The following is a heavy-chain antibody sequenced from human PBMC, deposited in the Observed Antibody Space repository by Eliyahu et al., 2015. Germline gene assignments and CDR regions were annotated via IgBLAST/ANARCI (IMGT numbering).Heavy chain of an antibody. D-gene: IGHD2-15*01. CDR2: VGFSGET. CDR3: IKDGGRTSPYGLDV. V-gene: IGHV3-13*01. Sequence: EVLLVESGGAVVQPGGSLRLSCXTSGFIFSNYDMHWVRQAPGKGLEWVSVVGFSGETYYADSVKGRFSISRENAKNSVYLQMNNLRDGDTAIYYCIKDGGRTSPYGLDVWGKGTTVTVSS. J-gene: IGHJ6*04. CDR1: GFIFSNYD.